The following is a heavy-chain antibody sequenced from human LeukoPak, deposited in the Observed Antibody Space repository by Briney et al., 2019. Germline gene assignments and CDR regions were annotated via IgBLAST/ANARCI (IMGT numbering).Heavy chain of an antibody. V-gene: IGHV4-59*12. CDR3: ASRGDYQYYFDY. Sequence: SETLSLTCTVSGGSISSYYWSWIRQPPGKGLEWIGYIYYSGSTNYNPSLKSRVTISVDRSKNQFSLKLSSVTAADTAVYYCASRGDYQYYFDYWGQGTLVTVSS. J-gene: IGHJ4*02. CDR2: IYYSGST. CDR1: GGSISSYY. D-gene: IGHD2-2*01.